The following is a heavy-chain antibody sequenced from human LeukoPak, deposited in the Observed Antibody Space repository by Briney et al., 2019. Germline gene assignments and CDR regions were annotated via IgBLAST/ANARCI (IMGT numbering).Heavy chain of an antibody. V-gene: IGHV1-8*01. CDR2: MNPNSGNT. D-gene: IGHD3-22*01. CDR3: ARGYYYDSSGYYHYYYYYMDV. Sequence: ASVKVSCKASGYTFTSYDINWVRQATGQGLEWMGWMNPNSGNTGYAQKFQGRVTMTRNTSISTAYMELSSLRSEDTAVYYCARGYYYDSSGYYHYYYYYMDVWGKGTTVTISS. J-gene: IGHJ6*03. CDR1: GYTFTSYD.